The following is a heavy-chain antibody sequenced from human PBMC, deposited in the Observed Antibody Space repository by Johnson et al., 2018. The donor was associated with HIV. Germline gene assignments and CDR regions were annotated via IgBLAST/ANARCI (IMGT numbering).Heavy chain of an antibody. Sequence: VQLVESGGGLVKPGGSLRLSCAASGFTFSDYYISWIRQAPGKGLEWVSYISSSGSTIYYADSVKGRFTISRDNAKTSLYMQMNSLRAEDTAVNYCPRDGPSLTMVRGVITHDAFDIWGQGTMVTVSS. D-gene: IGHD3-10*01. CDR3: PRDGPSLTMVRGVITHDAFDI. CDR2: ISSSGSTI. V-gene: IGHV3-11*04. J-gene: IGHJ3*02. CDR1: GFTFSDYY.